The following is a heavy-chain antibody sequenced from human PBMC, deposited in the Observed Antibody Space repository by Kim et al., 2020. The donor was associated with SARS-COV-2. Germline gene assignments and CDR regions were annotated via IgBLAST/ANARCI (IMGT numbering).Heavy chain of an antibody. D-gene: IGHD1-7*01. J-gene: IGHJ5*02. Sequence: SETLCLTCAVYGGSFSGYYWSWIRQPPGKGLEWIGEINHSGSTNYNPSLKSRVTISVDTSKNQFSLKLSSVTAADTAVYYCARTGTTGLYWFDPWGQGTL. V-gene: IGHV4-34*01. CDR3: ARTGTTGLYWFDP. CDR1: GGSFSGYY. CDR2: INHSGST.